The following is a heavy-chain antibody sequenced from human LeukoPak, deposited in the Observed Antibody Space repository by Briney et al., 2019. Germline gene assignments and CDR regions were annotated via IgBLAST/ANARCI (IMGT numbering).Heavy chain of an antibody. J-gene: IGHJ3*02. D-gene: IGHD5-18*01. Sequence: GGSLRLSCAASGFTVSSNYMSWVRQAPGKGLEWVSAIYSGGSTYYADSVKGRFTISRDNSKNTLYLQMNSLRAEDTAVYYCARDKRTTIQLWLQGTTAMEAFDIWGQGTMVTVSS. CDR1: GFTVSSNY. V-gene: IGHV3-66*01. CDR3: ARDKRTTIQLWLQGTTAMEAFDI. CDR2: IYSGGST.